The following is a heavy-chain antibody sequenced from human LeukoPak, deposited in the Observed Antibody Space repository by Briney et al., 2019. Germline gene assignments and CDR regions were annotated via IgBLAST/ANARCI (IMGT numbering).Heavy chain of an antibody. CDR3: ARGGVADRMGS. V-gene: IGHV4-34*01. Sequence: SETLSLTCAVYGVSFSGYYWSWIRQPPGKGLEWIGEVNHSGSTNYNPSLKSRVTISVDTSKNQFSLKLSSVTAADTAVYYCARGGVADRMGSWGQGNLVTVSS. CDR1: GVSFSGYY. J-gene: IGHJ4*02. CDR2: VNHSGST. D-gene: IGHD2-15*01.